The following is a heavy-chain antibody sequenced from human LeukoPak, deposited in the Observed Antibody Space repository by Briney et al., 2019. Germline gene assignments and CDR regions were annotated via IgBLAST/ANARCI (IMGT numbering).Heavy chain of an antibody. CDR2: ISWNSGSI. Sequence: PGGSLRLSCAASGFTFSSYAMHWVRQAPGKGLEWVSGISWNSGSIGYADSVKGRFTISRDNAKNSLYLQMNSLRAEDTALYYCARMDSGYASGPFDYWGQGTLVTVSS. CDR1: GFTFSSYA. V-gene: IGHV3-9*01. CDR3: ARMDSGYASGPFDY. D-gene: IGHD5-12*01. J-gene: IGHJ4*02.